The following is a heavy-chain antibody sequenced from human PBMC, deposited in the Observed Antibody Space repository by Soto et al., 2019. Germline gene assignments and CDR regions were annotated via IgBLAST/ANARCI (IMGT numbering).Heavy chain of an antibody. CDR3: ARDMTGWGLAVAGTENDY. J-gene: IGHJ4*02. CDR2: ISSSSSYI. V-gene: IGHV3-21*01. D-gene: IGHD6-19*01. CDR1: GFTFSSYS. Sequence: EVQLVESGGGLVKPGGSLRLSCAASGFTFSSYSMNWVRQAPGKGLEWVSSISSSSSYIYYADSVKGRFTISRDNAKNSLYLQMNSLRAEDTAVYYCARDMTGWGLAVAGTENDYWGQGTLVTVSS.